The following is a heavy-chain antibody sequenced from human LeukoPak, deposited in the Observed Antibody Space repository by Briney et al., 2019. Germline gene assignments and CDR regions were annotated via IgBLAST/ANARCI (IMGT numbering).Heavy chain of an antibody. CDR2: ISAYNGNT. CDR3: ARDGGLVGATGEVDY. J-gene: IGHJ4*02. CDR1: GYTFTSYG. Sequence: ASVKVSCKASGYTFTSYGISWVRQAPGRGLEGMGWISAYNGNTNYAQKLQGRVTMTTDTSTSTAYMELRSLRSDDTAVYYCARDGGLVGATGEVDYWGQGTLVTASS. D-gene: IGHD1-26*01. V-gene: IGHV1-18*01.